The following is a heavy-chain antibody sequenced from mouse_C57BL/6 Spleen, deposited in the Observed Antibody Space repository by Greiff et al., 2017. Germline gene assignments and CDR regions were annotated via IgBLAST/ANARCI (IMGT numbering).Heavy chain of an antibody. D-gene: IGHD2-5*01. V-gene: IGHV1-66*01. CDR2: FYPGSGNT. J-gene: IGHJ2*01. CDR1: GYSFTSYY. Sequence: QVQLQQSGPELVKPGASVKISCKASGYSFTSYYTHWVKQRPGQGLEWIGWFYPGSGNTKYNEKFKGKATLTADTSSSTAYMQLSSLTSEDSVVYYCAEGYSNYAFDYWGQGTTLTVSS. CDR3: AEGYSNYAFDY.